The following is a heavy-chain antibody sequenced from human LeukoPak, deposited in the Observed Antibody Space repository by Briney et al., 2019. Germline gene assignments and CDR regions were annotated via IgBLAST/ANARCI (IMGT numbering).Heavy chain of an antibody. J-gene: IGHJ4*02. CDR2: ISGGGGNT. V-gene: IGHV3-23*01. Sequence: GGSLRLSCAASGFTFSRYAMNWVRQAPGKGLEWVSAISGGGGNTYYADSVKGRFTISRDSSKNTLYLQMNSLRTEDTALYYCAKTSNSRGFEYSSSPFDYWGQGTLVTVSS. CDR1: GFTFSRYA. CDR3: AKTSNSRGFEYSSSPFDY. D-gene: IGHD6-6*01.